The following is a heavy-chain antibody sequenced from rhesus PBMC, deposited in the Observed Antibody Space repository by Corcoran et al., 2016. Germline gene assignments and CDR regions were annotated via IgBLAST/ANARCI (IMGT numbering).Heavy chain of an antibody. Sequence: QVQLQESGPGLVKPSETLSLTCAVSGGSISSSYYYWSWIRQAPGKGLEWIGYISYSGSNTYNPSLKSRVTISRDTSKNQFSLKLSSVTAADTAVYYCARHLRGSLHYFDYWGQGVLVTVSS. CDR3: ARHLRGSLHYFDY. V-gene: IGHV4-122*02. CDR2: ISYSGSN. CDR1: GGSISSSYYY. J-gene: IGHJ4*01. D-gene: IGHD3-9*01.